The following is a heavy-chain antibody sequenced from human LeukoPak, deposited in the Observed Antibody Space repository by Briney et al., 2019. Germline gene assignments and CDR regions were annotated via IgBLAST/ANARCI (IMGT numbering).Heavy chain of an antibody. CDR2: IYHSGRT. V-gene: IGHV4-38-2*02. CDR3: ARRRRDGYKRFDY. CDR1: GYSISSGYY. D-gene: IGHD5-24*01. Sequence: SETLSLTCTVSGYSISSGYYWGWIRQPPGKGLEWIGSIYHSGRTFYNPSLKSRVTISVDTSKNQFSLKLTSVTAADTAVYYCARRRRDGYKRFDYWGQGTLVTVSS. J-gene: IGHJ4*02.